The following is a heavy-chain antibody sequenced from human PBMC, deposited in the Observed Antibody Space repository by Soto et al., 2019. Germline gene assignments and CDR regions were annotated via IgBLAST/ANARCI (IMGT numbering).Heavy chain of an antibody. J-gene: IGHJ4*02. V-gene: IGHV1-69*04. Sequence: SVKVSCKASGGTFSSYTISWVRQAPGQGLGWMGRIIPILGIANYAQKFQGRVTITADKSTSTAYMELSSLRSEDTAVYYCARDHCSSTSCYAGVHYFDYWGQGTLVTVSS. CDR3: ARDHCSSTSCYAGVHYFDY. D-gene: IGHD2-2*01. CDR1: GGTFSSYT. CDR2: IIPILGIA.